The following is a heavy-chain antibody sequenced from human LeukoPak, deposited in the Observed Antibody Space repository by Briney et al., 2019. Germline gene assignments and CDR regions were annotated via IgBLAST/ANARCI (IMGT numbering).Heavy chain of an antibody. CDR3: ARGSYDFWSGYAQSLFDY. CDR1: GYTFTSYG. V-gene: IGHV1-18*01. CDR2: ISAYNGNT. D-gene: IGHD3-3*01. J-gene: IGHJ4*02. Sequence: ASVKVSCKASGYTFTSYGISWVRQAPGQGLEWMGWISAYNGNTNYAQNLQGRVTMTTDTSTSTAYMELRSLRSDDTAVYYCARGSYDFWSGYAQSLFDYWGQGTLVTVSS.